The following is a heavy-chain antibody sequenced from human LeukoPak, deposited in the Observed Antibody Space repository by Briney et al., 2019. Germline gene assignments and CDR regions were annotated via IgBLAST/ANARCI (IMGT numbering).Heavy chain of an antibody. CDR3: VRPDDNSFDF. CDR2: IYETGST. J-gene: IGHJ3*01. Sequence: SETLSLTCSVSGGSLSSSSYYWGWIRQPPGRGLEWIGNIYETGSTNYNPSLKSRATISVDTSKNQFSLKLSSVTAADTAVYYCVRPDDNSFDFWGQGTMVTVSS. V-gene: IGHV4-39*01. CDR1: GGSLSSSSYY. D-gene: IGHD3-9*01.